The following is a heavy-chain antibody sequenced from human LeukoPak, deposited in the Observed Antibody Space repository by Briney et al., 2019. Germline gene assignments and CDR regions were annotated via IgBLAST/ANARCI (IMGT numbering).Heavy chain of an antibody. CDR1: GHIFTNYW. J-gene: IGHJ4*02. Sequence: GESLKISCKASGHIFTNYWIAWVRQMPGKGLEWMGIIFPGGSDTRYSPSFQGQVTISVDKSVSTAYLQWSSLKASDSAMYYCASPIAVAGTDFGYWGQGTLVTVSS. CDR2: IFPGGSDT. V-gene: IGHV5-51*01. D-gene: IGHD6-19*01. CDR3: ASPIAVAGTDFGY.